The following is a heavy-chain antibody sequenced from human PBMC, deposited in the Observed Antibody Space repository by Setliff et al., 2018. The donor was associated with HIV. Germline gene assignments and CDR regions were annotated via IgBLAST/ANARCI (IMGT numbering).Heavy chain of an antibody. CDR1: GFTFSSYW. J-gene: IGHJ6*02. CDR3: ARGHSGYKNGMDV. D-gene: IGHD5-12*01. CDR2: INSDGSGT. Sequence: GGSLRLSCAASGFTFSSYWMHWVRQAPGKGLVWVSRINSDGSGTSYADSVKGRFTISRDNAKNTLYLQMNSLRAEDMAVCYCARGHSGYKNGMDVWGQGTTVTVSS. V-gene: IGHV3-74*01.